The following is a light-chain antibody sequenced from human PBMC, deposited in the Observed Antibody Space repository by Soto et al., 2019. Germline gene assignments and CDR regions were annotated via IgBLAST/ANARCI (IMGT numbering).Light chain of an antibody. V-gene: IGKV1D-12*01. Sequence: DIQMTQSPSSVSASVGDRVTITCRASQDISGWLAWFQQKPGKAPNLLIYAASILQSGVPSRFSGSGSGTDFTLTITYLQPEDFATYYCQQANSVPWTFGQGTKV. CDR3: QQANSVPWT. CDR1: QDISGW. CDR2: AAS. J-gene: IGKJ1*01.